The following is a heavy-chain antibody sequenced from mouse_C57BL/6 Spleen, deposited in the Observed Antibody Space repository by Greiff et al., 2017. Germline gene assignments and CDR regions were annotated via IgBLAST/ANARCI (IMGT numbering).Heavy chain of an antibody. CDR1: GYAFSSSW. CDR3: ARGESDGYYYFDY. CDR2: IYPGDGDT. V-gene: IGHV1-82*01. D-gene: IGHD2-3*01. Sequence: QVQLQQSGPELVKPGASVKISCKASGYAFSSSWMNWVKQRPGKGLEWIGRIYPGDGDTNYNGKFKGKATLTADKSSSTAYMQLSSLTSEDSAVYFCARGESDGYYYFDYWGQGTTLTVSS. J-gene: IGHJ2*01.